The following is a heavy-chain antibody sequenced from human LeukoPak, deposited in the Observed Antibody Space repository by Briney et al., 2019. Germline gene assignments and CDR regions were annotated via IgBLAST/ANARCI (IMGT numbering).Heavy chain of an antibody. J-gene: IGHJ6*03. CDR2: IYYSGST. V-gene: IGHV4-59*01. Sequence: SATLSLTCTVSGGSISSYYWSWIRQHPGKGLEWIGYIYYSGSTNYNPSLKSRVTISVDTSKNQFSLKLSSVTAADTAVYYCARGTVAATLGYYYMDVWGKGTTVTVSS. D-gene: IGHD2-15*01. CDR1: GGSISSYY. CDR3: ARGTVAATLGYYYMDV.